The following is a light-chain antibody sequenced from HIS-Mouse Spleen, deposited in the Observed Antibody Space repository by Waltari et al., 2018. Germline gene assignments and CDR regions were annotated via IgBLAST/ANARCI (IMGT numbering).Light chain of an antibody. J-gene: IGKJ3*01. CDR3: QQSYSTPLFT. CDR1: QSISSY. Sequence: DIQMTQSPSSLSASVGDRVTIPCRASQSISSYLNWYQQKPGKAPKLLIYDASSLQSGVPSRFSGSGSGTDFTLTISSLQPEDFATYYCQQSYSTPLFTFGPGTKVDIK. V-gene: IGKV1-39*01. CDR2: DAS.